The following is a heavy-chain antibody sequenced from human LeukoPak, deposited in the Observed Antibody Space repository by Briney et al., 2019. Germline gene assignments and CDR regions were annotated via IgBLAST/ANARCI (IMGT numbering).Heavy chain of an antibody. Sequence: GSSVKVSCKASGGTFSSYAISWVRQAPGQGLEWMGGIIPIFCTANYAQKFQGRVTITTDESTSTAYMELSSLRSEDTAVYYCASGLSIAVAGTVPFLFDYWGQGTLVTVSS. V-gene: IGHV1-69*05. D-gene: IGHD6-19*01. CDR3: ASGLSIAVAGTVPFLFDY. CDR1: GGTFSSYA. CDR2: IIPIFCTA. J-gene: IGHJ4*02.